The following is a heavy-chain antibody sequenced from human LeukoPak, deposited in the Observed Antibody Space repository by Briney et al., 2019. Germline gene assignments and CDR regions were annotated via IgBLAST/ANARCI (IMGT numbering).Heavy chain of an antibody. CDR2: ISSSSSYI. D-gene: IGHD4-17*01. CDR1: GFTFSSYS. J-gene: IGHJ1*01. CDR3: AKENYGDSTGGRFQH. Sequence: GGSLRLSCAASGFTFSSYSMNWVRQAPGKGLEWVSSISSSSSYIYYADSVKGRFTISRDNSKNTLYLQMSSLRAEDTVVYYCAKENYGDSTGGRFQHWGQGTLVTVSS. V-gene: IGHV3-21*04.